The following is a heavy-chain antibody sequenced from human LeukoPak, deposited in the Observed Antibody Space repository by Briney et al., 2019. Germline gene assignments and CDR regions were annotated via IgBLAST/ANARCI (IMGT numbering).Heavy chain of an antibody. D-gene: IGHD3-10*01. CDR1: GFTFSNFA. V-gene: IGHV3-30*04. Sequence: GGSLRLSYAASGFTFSNFAMHWVRQAPGKGLEWVAGISYDAGKTYYADSVRGRFTISRDTSKNTLYLQMNGLRAEDTAVYYCARDSGRSATYFNYWGQGTLVTASS. J-gene: IGHJ4*02. CDR2: ISYDAGKT. CDR3: ARDSGRSATYFNY.